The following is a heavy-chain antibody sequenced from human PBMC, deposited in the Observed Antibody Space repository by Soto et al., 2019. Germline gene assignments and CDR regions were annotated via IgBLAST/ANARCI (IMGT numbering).Heavy chain of an antibody. J-gene: IGHJ2*01. CDR3: XXXXXXXXXL. CDR1: GFTFSSYG. Sequence: QVQLVESGGGVVQPGRSLRLSCAASGFTFSSYGMHWVRQAPGKGLEWVAVISYDGSNKYYADSVKGRFTISRDNSKNPLYLPMNSLXAXXXXXXXXXXXXXXXXXLXGRGTLVTVSS. V-gene: IGHV3-30*03. CDR2: ISYDGSNK.